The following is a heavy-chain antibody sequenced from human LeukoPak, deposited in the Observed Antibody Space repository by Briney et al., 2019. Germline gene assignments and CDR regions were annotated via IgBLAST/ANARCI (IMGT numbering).Heavy chain of an antibody. Sequence: PGGSLRLSCAASGFTFSSYSMNWVRQAPGKGLEWVSSISSSSSYIYYADSVKGRFTISRDNAKSSLYLQMNSLRAEDTAVYYCARALGIAAAEWRDYWGQGALVTVSS. V-gene: IGHV3-21*01. J-gene: IGHJ4*02. D-gene: IGHD6-13*01. CDR3: ARALGIAAAEWRDY. CDR2: ISSSSSYI. CDR1: GFTFSSYS.